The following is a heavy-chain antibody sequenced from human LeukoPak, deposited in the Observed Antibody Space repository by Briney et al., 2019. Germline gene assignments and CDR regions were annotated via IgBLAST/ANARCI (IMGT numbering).Heavy chain of an antibody. Sequence: ATVKISCKVSGYTFTDYYMHWVQQAPGKGLEWMGLVDPEDGETIYAEKFQGRVTITADTSTGTAYMELSSLRSEDTAVYYCATAYYYGSGSTNPILTMAFDIWGQGTMVTVSS. CDR3: ATAYYYGSGSTNPILTMAFDI. CDR1: GYTFTDYY. V-gene: IGHV1-69-2*01. J-gene: IGHJ3*02. D-gene: IGHD3-10*01. CDR2: VDPEDGET.